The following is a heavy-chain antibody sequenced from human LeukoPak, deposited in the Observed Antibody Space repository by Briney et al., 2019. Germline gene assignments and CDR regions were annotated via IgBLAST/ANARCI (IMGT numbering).Heavy chain of an antibody. CDR2: IYYSGST. CDR1: GGSISSYY. J-gene: IGHJ3*02. V-gene: IGHV4-59*01. CDR3: ARDMDYSNWAFDI. D-gene: IGHD4-11*01. Sequence: SETLSLTCTVSGGSISSYYWSWIRQPPGKGLEWIGYIYYSGSTNYNPSLKSRVTISVDTSKNQFSLKLSSVTAADTAVYYCARDMDYSNWAFDIWGQGTMVTVSS.